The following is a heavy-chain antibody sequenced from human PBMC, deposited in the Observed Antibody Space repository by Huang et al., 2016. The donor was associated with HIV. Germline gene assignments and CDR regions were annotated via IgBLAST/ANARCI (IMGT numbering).Heavy chain of an antibody. CDR3: ARGSRQGKYYYGSGTAY. D-gene: IGHD3-10*01. CDR1: GFTFSSYW. Sequence: EVQLVESGGGLVQPGGSLRLSCAASGFTFSSYWMHWVRQVPGKGLGWVLHIKSDGSSTSYADSVKGRFTISRDNAKNTLYLQMNRLRAEDTAVYYCARGSRQGKYYYGSGTAYWGQGTLVTVSS. J-gene: IGHJ4*02. V-gene: IGHV3-74*01. CDR2: IKSDGSST.